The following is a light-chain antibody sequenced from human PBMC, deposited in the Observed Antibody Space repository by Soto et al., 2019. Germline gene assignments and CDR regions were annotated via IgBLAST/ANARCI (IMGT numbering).Light chain of an antibody. CDR2: GAS. CDR1: QSVSSSY. J-gene: IGKJ2*01. Sequence: EIVLTQSPGTLSLSPGERATLSCRASQSVSSSYLAWYQQKPGQAPRLLMYGASSRATGIPDRFSGGGSATDFTLTIIRLEPEDFAVYYCQQYGISPYTFGQGTKLEIK. CDR3: QQYGISPYT. V-gene: IGKV3-20*01.